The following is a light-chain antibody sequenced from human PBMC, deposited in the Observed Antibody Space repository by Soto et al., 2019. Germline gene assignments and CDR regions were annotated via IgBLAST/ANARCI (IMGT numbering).Light chain of an antibody. CDR1: ESLSTY. J-gene: IGKJ2*01. Sequence: EIVMTQSPATLSVSPGERVTLSCRASESLSTYLAWYQQKPGQAPRLLIDGASTKATGIPARLSGSGSATDLTLPISSLQSEDFAVYYCQSYNDWPFTFGQGTKLEI. CDR2: GAS. V-gene: IGKV3-15*01. CDR3: QSYNDWPFT.